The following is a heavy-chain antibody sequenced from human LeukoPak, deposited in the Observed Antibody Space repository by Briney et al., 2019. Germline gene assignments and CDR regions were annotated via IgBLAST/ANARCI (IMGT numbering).Heavy chain of an antibody. Sequence: ASVKVSCKASGYTSTSYDINWVRQATGQGLEWMGWMNPNSGNTGYAQKFQGRVTITRNTSISTAYMELSSLRSEDTAVYYCARVSGSYGPDDAFDIWGQGTMVTVSS. J-gene: IGHJ3*02. V-gene: IGHV1-8*03. CDR2: MNPNSGNT. CDR3: ARVSGSYGPDDAFDI. D-gene: IGHD5-18*01. CDR1: GYTSTSYD.